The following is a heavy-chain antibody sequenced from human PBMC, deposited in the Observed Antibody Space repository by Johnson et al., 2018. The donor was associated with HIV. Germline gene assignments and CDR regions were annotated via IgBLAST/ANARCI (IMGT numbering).Heavy chain of an antibody. V-gene: IGHV3-11*04. Sequence: QVQLVESGGGLVKPGGSLRLSCVASGFTFSDYHMSWIRQAPGKGLEWVSYISSSGNTIYNADSVKARFTISRDNAKNSLYLQLNSLRAEDTAVYYCARDRGGYYSDSIGLDAFDIGGQGTMVTVSS. CDR1: GFTFSDYH. D-gene: IGHD3-22*01. J-gene: IGHJ3*02. CDR3: ARDRGGYYSDSIGLDAFDI. CDR2: ISSSGNTI.